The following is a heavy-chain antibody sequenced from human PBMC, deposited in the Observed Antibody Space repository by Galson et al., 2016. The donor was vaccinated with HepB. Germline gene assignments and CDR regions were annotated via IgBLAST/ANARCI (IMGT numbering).Heavy chain of an antibody. Sequence: SETLSLTCSVSGGSISNYYWSWVRQPPGKGLECIGKIFSSGSTNYNPSLKSRVTLLVDTTKNQFSLKLRSVTAADTAVYYCAREAPGGLDVWGQGTTVTVSS. CDR3: AREAPGGLDV. CDR2: IFSSGST. V-gene: IGHV4-59*12. J-gene: IGHJ6*02. CDR1: GGSISNYY.